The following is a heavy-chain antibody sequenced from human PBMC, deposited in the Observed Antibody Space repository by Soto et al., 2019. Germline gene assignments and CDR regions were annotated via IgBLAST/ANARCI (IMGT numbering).Heavy chain of an antibody. CDR2: LYYSGST. CDR3: ARGQAFWTGYYRMPYYFDY. D-gene: IGHD3-3*01. J-gene: IGHJ4*02. CDR1: GGSVSSGSYY. Sequence: SETLSLTCTVSGGSVSSGSYYWSWIRQPPGKGLDYIGYLYYSGSTNYNPSLKSRVTISVDTPKNQFSLKLTSVTAADTAIYYCARGQAFWTGYYRMPYYFDYWGQGTLVTVSS. V-gene: IGHV4-61*01.